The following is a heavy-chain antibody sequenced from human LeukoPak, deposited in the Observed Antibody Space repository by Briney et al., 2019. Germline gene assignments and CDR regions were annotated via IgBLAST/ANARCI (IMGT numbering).Heavy chain of an antibody. Sequence: PSQTLSLTCTVSGGSISSGDYYWSWIRQPPGKGLEWIGYIYYSGSTNYNPSLKSRVTISVDTSKNQFSLKLSSVTAADTAVYYCARHGIAAAGGFDPWGQGTLVTVSS. V-gene: IGHV4-30-4*01. CDR1: GGSISSGDYY. CDR3: ARHGIAAAGGFDP. J-gene: IGHJ5*02. CDR2: IYYSGST. D-gene: IGHD6-13*01.